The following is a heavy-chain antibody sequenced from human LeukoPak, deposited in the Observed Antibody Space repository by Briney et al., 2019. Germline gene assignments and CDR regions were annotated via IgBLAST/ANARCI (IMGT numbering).Heavy chain of an antibody. CDR3: TRKLGYCSGGNCYLDY. CDR2: IKQDGNEK. Sequence: SGGSLRLSCAVSGLTLSDVWMNWIRQAPGKGLEWVANIKQDGNEKYYVDSVKGRFTISRDNAKNSVYLQMNSLRAEDTAVYYCTRKLGYCSGGNCYLDYWGQGTLITVSS. V-gene: IGHV3-7*03. J-gene: IGHJ4*02. D-gene: IGHD2-15*01. CDR1: GLTLSDVW.